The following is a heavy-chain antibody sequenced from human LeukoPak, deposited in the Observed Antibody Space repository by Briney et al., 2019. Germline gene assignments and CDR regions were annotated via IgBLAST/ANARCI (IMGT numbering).Heavy chain of an antibody. D-gene: IGHD4-11*01. V-gene: IGHV1-2*02. J-gene: IGHJ4*02. Sequence: ASVKVSCKTSGYTFTDYYIHWVRQAPGQGLEWMGWINTNSGETKSAQKFQGRVTMTGDTSISTACMELSRVTSDDTAVYYCARDRDYSNTERGFDYWGQGTLVTVSS. CDR3: ARDRDYSNTERGFDY. CDR1: GYTFTDYY. CDR2: INTNSGET.